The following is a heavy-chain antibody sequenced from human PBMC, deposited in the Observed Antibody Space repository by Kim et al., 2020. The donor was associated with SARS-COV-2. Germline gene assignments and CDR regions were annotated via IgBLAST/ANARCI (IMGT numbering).Heavy chain of an antibody. CDR3: ARKYCSSTSAAEGFDY. Sequence: SETLSLTCAVYGGSFSGYYWSWIRQPPGKGLEWIGEINHSGSTNYNPSLKSRVTISVDTCKNQFSLKLSSVTAADTAVYYCARKYCSSTSAAEGFDYWGQGTLVTVSS. J-gene: IGHJ4*02. V-gene: IGHV4-34*01. CDR1: GGSFSGYY. D-gene: IGHD2-2*01. CDR2: INHSGST.